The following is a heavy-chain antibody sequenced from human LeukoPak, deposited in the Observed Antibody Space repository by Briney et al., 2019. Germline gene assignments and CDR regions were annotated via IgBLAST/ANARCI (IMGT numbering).Heavy chain of an antibody. CDR3: ARHGGGRGYSYGLNWLDP. J-gene: IGHJ5*02. CDR2: IYYSGST. D-gene: IGHD5-18*01. V-gene: IGHV4-39*01. Sequence: PSKTLSLTCTVSGGSISSSTYYWGWIRQTPGKGLEWIGSIYYSGSTYYNPSLKSRVTISVDTSKNQFSLKLSSVTAADTAVYYCARHGGGRGYSYGLNWLDPWGQGTLVTVSS. CDR1: GGSISSSTYY.